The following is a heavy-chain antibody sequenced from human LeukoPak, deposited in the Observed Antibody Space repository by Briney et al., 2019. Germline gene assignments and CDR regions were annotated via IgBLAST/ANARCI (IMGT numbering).Heavy chain of an antibody. D-gene: IGHD3-10*01. V-gene: IGHV3-30-3*01. CDR3: AKDNRDYYIDY. CDR2: ISYDGSNK. CDR1: GFTFSSYA. J-gene: IGHJ4*02. Sequence: GGSLRLSCSASGFTFSSYAMHWVRQAPGKGLEWVAVISYDGSNKYYADSVKGRFTISRDNSKNTLYLQMNSLRAEDTAVYYCAKDNRDYYIDYWGQGTLVTVSS.